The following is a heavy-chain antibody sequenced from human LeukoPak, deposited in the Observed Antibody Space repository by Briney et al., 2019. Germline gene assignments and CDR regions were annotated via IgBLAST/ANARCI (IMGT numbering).Heavy chain of an antibody. CDR3: ARELKTGVRGVIMTPYIDY. D-gene: IGHD3-10*01. Sequence: GGSLRLSCAASGFTFSSYGMHWVRQAPGKGLEWVAFIRYDGSNKYYADSVKGRFTISRDNSKNTLYVQMNSLRADDTAVYYCARELKTGVRGVIMTPYIDYWGQGTLVTVSS. V-gene: IGHV3-30*02. CDR1: GFTFSSYG. CDR2: IRYDGSNK. J-gene: IGHJ4*02.